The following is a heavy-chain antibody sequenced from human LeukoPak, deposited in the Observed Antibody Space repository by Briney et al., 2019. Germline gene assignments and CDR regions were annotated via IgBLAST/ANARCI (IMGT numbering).Heavy chain of an antibody. CDR2: INWNSVTI. J-gene: IGHJ3*02. D-gene: IGHD3-22*01. CDR3: AKVKDASSGYEDAFDI. CDR1: GFTFNDYA. V-gene: IGHV3-9*01. Sequence: GGSLRLSCAASGFTFNDYAMHWVRQAPGKGLEWVSGINWNSVTIAYADSVKGRFTISRDNAKNSLYLQMNSLRAEDTALYYCAKVKDASSGYEDAFDIWGQGTMVTVSS.